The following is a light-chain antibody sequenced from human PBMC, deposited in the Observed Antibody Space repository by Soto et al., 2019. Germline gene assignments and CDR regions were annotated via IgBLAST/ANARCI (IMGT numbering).Light chain of an antibody. CDR2: WAS. CDR3: QQYFSTPPHT. CDR1: QSVLYSSNNKNY. V-gene: IGKV4-1*01. Sequence: DIVMTQSPDSLAVSLGERATINCKSSQSVLYSSNNKNYLAWYQKKPGQPPKLLIHWASTRESGVPDRFSGSGSGTDFTLTISSLQAEDVAVHYCQQYFSTPPHTFGQGTKVEIK. J-gene: IGKJ1*01.